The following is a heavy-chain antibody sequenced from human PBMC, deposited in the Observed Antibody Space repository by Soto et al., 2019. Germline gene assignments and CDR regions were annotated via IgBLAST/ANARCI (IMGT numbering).Heavy chain of an antibody. Sequence: GESLKSSCKGSGYSFTSYWISWVGPMPGKGLEWVGRIDPSDSYTNYSPSFQGHVTISADKSISTAYLQWSSLKASDTAMYYCARTLYYDFWSGYFYGMDVWGQGTTVTVSS. J-gene: IGHJ6*02. V-gene: IGHV5-10-1*01. D-gene: IGHD3-3*01. CDR1: GYSFTSYW. CDR3: ARTLYYDFWSGYFYGMDV. CDR2: IDPSDSYT.